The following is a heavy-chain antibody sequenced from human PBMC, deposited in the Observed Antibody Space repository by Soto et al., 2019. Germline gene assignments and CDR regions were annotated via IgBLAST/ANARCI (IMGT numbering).Heavy chain of an antibody. Sequence: EVQLLESGGGLVQPGGSLRLSCAASGFTFNRYAMSWVRQAPGKGLEWVSTISGSGGSTYYADSVQGRFSISRDNSKNTLSLQVNSLRAEDTAIYYCAKAGGSGSYYAERDYYFHYWGQGTLVTVSS. J-gene: IGHJ4*02. V-gene: IGHV3-23*01. CDR1: GFTFNRYA. D-gene: IGHD3-10*01. CDR3: AKAGGSGSYYAERDYYFHY. CDR2: ISGSGGST.